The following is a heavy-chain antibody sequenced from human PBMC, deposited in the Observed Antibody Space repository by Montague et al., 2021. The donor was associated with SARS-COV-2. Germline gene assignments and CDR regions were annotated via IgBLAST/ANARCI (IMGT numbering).Heavy chain of an antibody. V-gene: IGHV4-59*08. CDR3: ARHERQWLRLYPYYFDY. J-gene: IGHJ4*02. D-gene: IGHD5-12*01. CDR2: IYYSGST. Sequence: SETLSLTCTVSGGSISSYHWSWIRQPPGKGLEWIGYIYYSGSTNYNPSLKSRVTISVDTSKNQFSLKLSSVTAADTAVYYCARHERQWLRLYPYYFDYWGQGTLVTVSS. CDR1: GGSISSYH.